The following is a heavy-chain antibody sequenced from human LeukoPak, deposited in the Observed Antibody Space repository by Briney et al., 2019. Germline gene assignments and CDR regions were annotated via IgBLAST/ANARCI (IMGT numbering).Heavy chain of an antibody. CDR3: ARRWYDSSGYSRHFDY. J-gene: IGHJ4*02. V-gene: IGHV5-51*01. CDR1: GYSFTTYW. D-gene: IGHD3-22*01. CDR2: IYPGDADT. Sequence: GESLKISCKGSGYSFTTYWIGWVRQMHGKGLEWKGNIYPGDADTRYSPSFQGEVTISADKSITTAYLQWSSLRASDTAIYYCARRWYDSSGYSRHFDYWGQGTLVTVPS.